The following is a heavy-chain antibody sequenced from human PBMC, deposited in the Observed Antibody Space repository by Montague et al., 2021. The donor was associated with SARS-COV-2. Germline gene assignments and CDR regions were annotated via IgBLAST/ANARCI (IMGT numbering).Heavy chain of an antibody. D-gene: IGHD5-12*01. CDR2: IYDSGST. CDR3: ARRGRELLPVATTIGGLDW. J-gene: IGHJ3*01. CDR1: GGSISSNNYY. Sequence: SETLSLTCTVSGGSISSNNYYWDWIRQPPGKGLEWIGCIYDSGSTYYNPSLKSRVTISVDTSKNHFPPKLNSVTAADTAVYYCARRGRELLPVATTIGGLDWWGQGKLVTVAS. V-gene: IGHV4-39*02.